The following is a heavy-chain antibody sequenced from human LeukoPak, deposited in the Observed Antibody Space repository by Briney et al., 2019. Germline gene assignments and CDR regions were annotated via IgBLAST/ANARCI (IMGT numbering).Heavy chain of an antibody. V-gene: IGHV5-51*01. D-gene: IGHD2-15*01. CDR2: IFPGDSDT. Sequence: KSGESLKISCKGSEYSFATYWIGWVRQMPGQGLEWMGIIFPGDSDTRYSPSFQGQVTISADKSTSTAYLQWSSLKASDTAIYYCASEYCSGGNCYFDYWGQGTLVTVSS. J-gene: IGHJ4*02. CDR3: ASEYCSGGNCYFDY. CDR1: EYSFATYW.